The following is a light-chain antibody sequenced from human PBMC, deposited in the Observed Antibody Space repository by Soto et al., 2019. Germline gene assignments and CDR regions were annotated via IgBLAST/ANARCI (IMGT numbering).Light chain of an antibody. V-gene: IGKV3-15*01. J-gene: IGKJ5*01. CDR2: DAS. Sequence: ETLMTHSPSTLSVSPGEIATLSCSASQSVSSYLAWYQQKPGQAPRLLIYDASNRATGIPARFSGSGSGTEFTLTISSLQSEDFAVYFCQQYNNWPPITFGQGTRLEIK. CDR1: QSVSSY. CDR3: QQYNNWPPIT.